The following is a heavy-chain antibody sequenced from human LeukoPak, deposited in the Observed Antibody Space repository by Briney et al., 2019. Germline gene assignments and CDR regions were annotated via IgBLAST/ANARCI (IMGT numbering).Heavy chain of an antibody. CDR3: ARGGTDYYDSSGYYYPFDY. Sequence: SVKVSCKASGGTFSSYAISWVRQAPGQGLEWMGGIIPIFGTANYAQKFQGIVTITADESTSTAYMELSSLRSEDTAVYYCARGGTDYYDSSGYYYPFDYWGQGTLVTVSS. CDR2: IIPIFGTA. V-gene: IGHV1-69*13. CDR1: GGTFSSYA. D-gene: IGHD3-22*01. J-gene: IGHJ4*02.